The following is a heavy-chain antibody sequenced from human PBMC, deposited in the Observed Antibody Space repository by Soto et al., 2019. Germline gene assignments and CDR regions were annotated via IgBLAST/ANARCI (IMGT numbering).Heavy chain of an antibody. CDR3: AKDRISWYDYNGLDV. CDR1: GFTFSNYA. V-gene: IGHV3-30*18. CDR2: ISYDGSNK. J-gene: IGHJ6*02. Sequence: PGGSLRLSCAASGFTFSNYAMHWVRQAPGKGLEWVAIISYDGSNKYYADSVKGRFTISRDNSKNTLFLQMNSLRAEDTAVYYCAKDRISWYDYNGLDVWGQGTTVTVSS. D-gene: IGHD1-20*01.